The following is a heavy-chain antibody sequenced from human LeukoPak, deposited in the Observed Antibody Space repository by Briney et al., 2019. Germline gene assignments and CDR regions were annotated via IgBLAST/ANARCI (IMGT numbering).Heavy chain of an antibody. D-gene: IGHD3-3*01. CDR3: ARAPYLQYFWSGYHDPYGMDV. Sequence: GGSLRLSCAASGFTFSSYWMHWVRQAPGKGLVWVSRISSDGSSTSYADSVKGRFTISRDNAKNTLYLQMNSLRAEDTAVYYCARAPYLQYFWSGYHDPYGMDVWGQGTTVTVSS. J-gene: IGHJ6*02. CDR2: ISSDGSST. V-gene: IGHV3-74*01. CDR1: GFTFSSYW.